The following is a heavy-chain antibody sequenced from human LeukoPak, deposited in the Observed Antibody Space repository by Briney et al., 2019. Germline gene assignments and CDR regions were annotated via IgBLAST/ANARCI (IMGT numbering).Heavy chain of an antibody. CDR1: GGSISSGSYY. CDR3: ARDQTYSGSGIYTYFDY. D-gene: IGHD3-10*01. Sequence: SETLSLTCTVSGGSISSGSYYWSWIRQPAGKGLEWIGRIYTSGSTNYNPSLKSRVTISADTSKNHFSLKLTSVTAADTAVYYCARDQTYSGSGIYTYFDYWGQGILVTVSS. J-gene: IGHJ4*02. V-gene: IGHV4-61*02. CDR2: IYTSGST.